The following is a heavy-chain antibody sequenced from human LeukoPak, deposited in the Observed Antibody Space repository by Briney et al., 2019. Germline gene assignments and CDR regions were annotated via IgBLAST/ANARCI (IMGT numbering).Heavy chain of an antibody. CDR1: GYTFTRFA. CDR3: ARDNMMATNYFDY. J-gene: IGHJ4*02. D-gene: IGHD5-12*01. CDR2: INGYNGNS. Sequence: GASVKVSCKASGYTFTRFAITWARQAPGQGPEWMGWINGYNGNSNYAQNVQDRVTMTTDASTRTAYMELRSLRSDDTAVYYCARDNMMATNYFDYWGQGTLVTVSS. V-gene: IGHV1-18*01.